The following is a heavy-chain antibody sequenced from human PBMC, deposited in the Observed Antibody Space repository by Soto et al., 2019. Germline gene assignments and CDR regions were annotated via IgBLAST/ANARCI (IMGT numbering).Heavy chain of an antibody. J-gene: IGHJ4*02. Sequence: QVQLQESGPGLVKPSETLSLTCTVSGGSISHYYWSWIRQPPGKGLEWIGYVYYTGSTNYNPSLMSRVTISLDTSKNRFSLKLSSVTAADTAVYYCATGQIYYGSHYWGQGTLVTVSS. CDR1: GGSISHYY. CDR2: VYYTGST. V-gene: IGHV4-59*01. D-gene: IGHD3-10*01. CDR3: ATGQIYYGSHY.